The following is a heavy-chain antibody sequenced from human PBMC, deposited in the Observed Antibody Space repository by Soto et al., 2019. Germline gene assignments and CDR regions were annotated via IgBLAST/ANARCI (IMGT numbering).Heavy chain of an antibody. CDR2: ISSDGRET. D-gene: IGHD6-6*01. J-gene: IGHJ4*02. V-gene: IGHV3-7*01. CDR3: ARWPRLLDS. CDR1: GFTFSSFA. Sequence: EVQLLESGGGLVQPGGSLRLSCAASGFTFSSFAMDWVRQAPEKGLEWVAYISSDGRETNHVASVKGRFTISRDNAKNSLYLQMNSLRAEDTAVYYCARWPRLLDSWGQGTLVTVSS.